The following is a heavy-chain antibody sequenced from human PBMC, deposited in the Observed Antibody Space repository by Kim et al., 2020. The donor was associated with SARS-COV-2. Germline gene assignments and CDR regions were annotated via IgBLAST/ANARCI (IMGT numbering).Heavy chain of an antibody. V-gene: IGHV3-53*01. CDR2: VYSGGST. CDR1: GFTVSRNY. J-gene: IGHJ4*02. D-gene: IGHD3-9*01. CDR3: ARAETPPRHFDWLSLLGY. Sequence: GGSLRLSCAASGFTVSRNYMSWVRQAPGKGLEWVSVVYSGGSTYYADSVKGRFTISRDNSKNTLYLQMNSLRTEDTAVYYCARAETPPRHFDWLSLLGYWGQGTLVTVSS.